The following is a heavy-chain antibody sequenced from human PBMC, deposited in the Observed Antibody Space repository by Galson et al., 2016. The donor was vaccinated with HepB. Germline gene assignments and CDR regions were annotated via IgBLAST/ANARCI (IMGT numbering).Heavy chain of an antibody. CDR1: GFNVSYSY. D-gene: IGHD3-10*01. CDR3: AKRGRAFDI. Sequence: SLRLSCADSGFNVSYSYMTWVRQAPGKGLEWVSGISGSGGSTYYADSVKGRFTISRDNSKNTLYLQMNSLRAEDTAIYYCAKRGRAFDIWGQGTMVTVSS. CDR2: ISGSGGST. V-gene: IGHV3-23*01. J-gene: IGHJ3*02.